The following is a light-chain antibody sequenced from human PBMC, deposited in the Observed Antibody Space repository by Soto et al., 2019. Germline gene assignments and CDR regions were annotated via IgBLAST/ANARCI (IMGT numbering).Light chain of an antibody. CDR1: QSVSSSY. J-gene: IGKJ1*01. Sequence: EIVLTQSPGTLSLSPGERATLSCRASQSVSSSYLAWYQQKPGQAPRLLNYGASSRATGIPDRFSGSGSGTDFTVTISRLEPEDFAVYYCQQYGSSPTFGQGTKVEIK. CDR3: QQYGSSPT. CDR2: GAS. V-gene: IGKV3-20*01.